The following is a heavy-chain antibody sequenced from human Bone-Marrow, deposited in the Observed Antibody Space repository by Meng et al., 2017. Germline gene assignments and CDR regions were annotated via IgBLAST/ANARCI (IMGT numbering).Heavy chain of an antibody. D-gene: IGHD6-13*01. Sequence: GESLMISCAASGFTFSSYSMNWVRQAPGKGLEWVSSISSSSSYIYYADSVKGRFTISRDNAKDSLYLQMNSLRAEDTAVYYCARDGGSSWYYFDYWGQGTLVTVSS. CDR1: GFTFSSYS. CDR2: ISSSSSYI. V-gene: IGHV3-21*01. CDR3: ARDGGSSWYYFDY. J-gene: IGHJ4*02.